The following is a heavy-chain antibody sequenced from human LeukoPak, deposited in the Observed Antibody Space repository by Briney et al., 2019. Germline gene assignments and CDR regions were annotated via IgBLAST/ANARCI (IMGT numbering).Heavy chain of an antibody. Sequence: GGSLRLSCAASGFIFSSYNMNWVRQAPGKGLEWVAVISYDGSKEYYADSVKGRLTISRDNSKNTLYLQMNSLRAEDTAVYYCARGEERTGISGWYVGTDYWGQGTLVTVSS. CDR3: ARGEERTGISGWYVGTDY. CDR1: GFIFSSYN. D-gene: IGHD6-19*01. CDR2: ISYDGSKE. V-gene: IGHV3-30*03. J-gene: IGHJ4*02.